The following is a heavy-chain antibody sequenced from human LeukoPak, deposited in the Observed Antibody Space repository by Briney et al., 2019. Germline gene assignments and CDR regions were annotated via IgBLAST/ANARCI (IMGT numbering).Heavy chain of an antibody. Sequence: GGSLRLSCEASGFTFSSYGMHWVRQAPGKGLEWVAVISYDGSNKYYADSVKGRFTISRDNSKNTLYLQMNSLRAEDTAVYYCARDGGYYFDYWGQGTLVTVSS. CDR1: GFTFSSYG. V-gene: IGHV3-30*19. CDR2: ISYDGSNK. CDR3: ARDGGYYFDY. D-gene: IGHD3-16*01. J-gene: IGHJ4*02.